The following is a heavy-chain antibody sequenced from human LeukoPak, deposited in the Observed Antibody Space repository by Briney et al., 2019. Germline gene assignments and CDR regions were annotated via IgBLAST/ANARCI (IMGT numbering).Heavy chain of an antibody. CDR3: ARAAVSSPGDV. CDR2: IKPDGSEK. CDR1: RFTFSNDW. V-gene: IGHV3-7*04. D-gene: IGHD5/OR15-5a*01. Sequence: GGSLRLSCAASRFTFSNDWMTWVRQAAGKGLEWVANIKPDGSEKYYVDSLKGRFTISRDNAENSLYLQMNSLRAEDTAVYYCARAAVSSPGDVWGQGTTVTVSS. J-gene: IGHJ6*02.